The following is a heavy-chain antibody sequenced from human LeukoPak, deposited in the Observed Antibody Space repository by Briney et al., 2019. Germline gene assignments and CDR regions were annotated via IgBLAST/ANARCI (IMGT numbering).Heavy chain of an antibody. CDR2: IYYSGST. D-gene: IGHD4-17*01. CDR1: GGSITNGYY. V-gene: IGHV4-38-2*02. Sequence: SETLSLTCTVSGGSITNGYYWGWIRQPPGKGLEWIGIIYYSGSTNYNPSLKSRVTISVDTSKNQFSLKLSSVTAADAAVYYCAREREGPYGYLDYWGQGTLVTVSS. J-gene: IGHJ4*02. CDR3: AREREGPYGYLDY.